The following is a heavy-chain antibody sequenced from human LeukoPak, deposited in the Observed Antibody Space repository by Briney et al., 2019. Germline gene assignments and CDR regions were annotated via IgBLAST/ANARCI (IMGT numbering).Heavy chain of an antibody. CDR2: IYTSGGT. Sequence: PSETLSLTCTVSGGSISSSSYYWSWIRQPAGKGLEWIGRIYTSGGTNYNPSLKSRVTISVDTSRNQFSLKLSSVTAADTAVYYCARDPAAGTFFDYWGQGTLVTVSS. J-gene: IGHJ4*02. CDR1: GGSISSSSYY. CDR3: ARDPAAGTFFDY. V-gene: IGHV4-61*02. D-gene: IGHD6-13*01.